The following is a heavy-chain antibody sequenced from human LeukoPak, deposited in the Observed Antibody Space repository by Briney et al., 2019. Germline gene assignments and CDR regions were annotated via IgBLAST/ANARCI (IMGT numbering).Heavy chain of an antibody. Sequence: PSETLSLTCTVSGGSISSSSYYWGWIRQPPGKGLEWIGSIYYSGSTYYNPSLKSRVTIPVDTSKNQFSLKLSSVTAADMAVYYCARQAYSNYVGFDYWGQGTLVTVPS. CDR2: IYYSGST. J-gene: IGHJ4*02. CDR1: GGSISSSSYY. CDR3: ARQAYSNYVGFDY. D-gene: IGHD4-11*01. V-gene: IGHV4-39*01.